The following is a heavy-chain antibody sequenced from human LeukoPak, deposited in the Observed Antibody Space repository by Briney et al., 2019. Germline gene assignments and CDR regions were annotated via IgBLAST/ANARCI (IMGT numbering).Heavy chain of an antibody. Sequence: GGSLRLSCAASGFTFSSYEMNWVRQAPGKGLEWVSYISSSGSTIYYADSVKGRFTISRDNAKNSLYLQMNSLRAEDTAVYYCARDIIQDLSTGMDYWGQGTLVTVSS. CDR1: GFTFSSYE. D-gene: IGHD2-8*02. CDR3: ARDIIQDLSTGMDY. J-gene: IGHJ4*02. CDR2: ISSSGSTI. V-gene: IGHV3-48*03.